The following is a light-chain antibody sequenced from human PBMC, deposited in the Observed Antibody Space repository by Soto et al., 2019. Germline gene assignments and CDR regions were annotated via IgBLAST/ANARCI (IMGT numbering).Light chain of an antibody. CDR2: AAS. Sequence: DIEMHQSPSSLSAAVGDRVTITCRASQSISSYLNWYQQKPGKAPKLLIYAASSLQSGVPSRFSGSGSGTEFTLTISSLQPDDFATYYCQHYNSYSEAFGQGTKVDI. CDR1: QSISSY. CDR3: QHYNSYSEA. V-gene: IGKV1-39*01. J-gene: IGKJ1*01.